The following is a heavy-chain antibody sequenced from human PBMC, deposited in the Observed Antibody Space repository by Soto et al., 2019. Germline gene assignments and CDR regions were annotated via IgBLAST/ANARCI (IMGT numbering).Heavy chain of an antibody. CDR3: VRDMQLWRLDS. CDR1: GFSLSIDD. CDR2: FGHAGDT. V-gene: IGHV3-13*04. J-gene: IGHJ4*02. D-gene: IGHD2-21*01. Sequence: GGSLRLSCATSGFSLSIDDLHWVRQAPGKGLEWVSAFGHAGDTYYAGSVEGRFTISRDNAKNTLYLHMNSLRAEDTAVYYCVRDMQLWRLDSWGQGTLVTVSS.